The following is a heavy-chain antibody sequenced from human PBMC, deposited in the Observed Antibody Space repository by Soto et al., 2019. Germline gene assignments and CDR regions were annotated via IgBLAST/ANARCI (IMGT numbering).Heavy chain of an antibody. CDR3: ARVTYYYGSGSYSDAFDI. J-gene: IGHJ3*02. CDR2: IWNDGSNK. CDR1: GFTFSSYG. Sequence: QVQLVESGGGVVQPGRSLRLSCAASGFTFSSYGMHWVRQAPGKGLEWVAVIWNDGSNKYYADSVTGRFNISRDNSKNKLHLQMNSLRAEDTAVYYCARVTYYYGSGSYSDAFDIWGQGTMVTGSS. D-gene: IGHD3-10*01. V-gene: IGHV3-33*01.